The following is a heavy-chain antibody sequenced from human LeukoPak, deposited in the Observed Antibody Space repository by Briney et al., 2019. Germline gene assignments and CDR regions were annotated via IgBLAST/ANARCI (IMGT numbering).Heavy chain of an antibody. CDR3: ARVQGGGYRTADY. Sequence: PGGSLRLSCAASGFTFSNYIMHWVRQAPGKGLDWAAVILENGSNQYYADSVKGRFTISRDNSKNTLFLQMNSLRGEDTAMYYCARVQGGGYRTADYWGQGTLVTVSS. D-gene: IGHD6-19*01. V-gene: IGHV3-30*04. CDR1: GFTFSNYI. CDR2: ILENGSNQ. J-gene: IGHJ4*02.